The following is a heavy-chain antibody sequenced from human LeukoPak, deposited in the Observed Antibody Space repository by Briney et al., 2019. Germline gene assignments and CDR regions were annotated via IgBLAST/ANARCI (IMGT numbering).Heavy chain of an antibody. CDR3: ARDLAFGETDWFDP. CDR2: ISHSGST. Sequence: SETLSLTCTVSGYSISSGYYWGWIRQPPGKGLEWIGSISHSGSTYYNPSLKSRVIISVDTSKNQFSLKLSSVTAADTAVYYCARDLAFGETDWFDPWGQGTLVTVSS. V-gene: IGHV4-38-2*02. CDR1: GYSISSGYY. D-gene: IGHD3-10*01. J-gene: IGHJ5*02.